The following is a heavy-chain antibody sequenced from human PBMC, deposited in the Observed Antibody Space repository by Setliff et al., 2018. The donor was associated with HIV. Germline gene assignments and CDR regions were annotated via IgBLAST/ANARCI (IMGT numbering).Heavy chain of an antibody. CDR1: GGSISSSNNY. D-gene: IGHD2-21*02. V-gene: IGHV4-39*01. Sequence: LSLTCTVSGGSISSSNNYWGWIRQPPGKGLEWIGSIYYSGSTHYNPSLKSRVTMSVDTSKNQFSLKLTSVAAADMALYYCARQQTALFVDYWGQGTLVTVSS. CDR3: ARQQTALFVDY. CDR2: IYYSGST. J-gene: IGHJ4*02.